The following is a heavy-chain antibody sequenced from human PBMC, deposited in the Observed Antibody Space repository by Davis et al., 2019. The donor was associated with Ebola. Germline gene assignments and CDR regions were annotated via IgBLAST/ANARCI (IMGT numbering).Heavy chain of an antibody. D-gene: IGHD1-26*01. CDR1: GFTFSSYW. CDR3: AREGIVGATPPGY. CDR2: IKQDGSEK. V-gene: IGHV3-7*01. Sequence: PGGPLRLSCAASGFTFSSYWMSWVRQAPGKGLEWVANIKQDGSEKYYVDSVKGRFTISRDNAKNSLYLQMNSLRAEDTAVYYCAREGIVGATPPGYWGQGTLVTVSS. J-gene: IGHJ4*02.